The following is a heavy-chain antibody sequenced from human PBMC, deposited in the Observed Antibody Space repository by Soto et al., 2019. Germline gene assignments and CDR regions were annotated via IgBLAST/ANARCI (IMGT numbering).Heavy chain of an antibody. V-gene: IGHV6-1*01. CDR1: GDSVSSNSAA. J-gene: IGHJ6*02. CDR2: TYYKSKCNN. D-gene: IGHD2-2*01. Sequence: LTCSIPGDSVSSNSAAWNWIRQSPSRGLEWLGRTYYKSKCNNDYALSVKSRITINPDTSKNQFFLHLYSVTPEATAVYYCTGSTWFRGMDAWGPGTPVPVS. CDR3: TGSTWFRGMDA.